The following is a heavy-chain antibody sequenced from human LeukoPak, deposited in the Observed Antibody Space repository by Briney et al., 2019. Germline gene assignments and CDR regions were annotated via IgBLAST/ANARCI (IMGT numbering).Heavy chain of an antibody. Sequence: SETLSLTCTVSGYSISSGSYYWSWIRQPAGKGLEWIGRIYTSGSTNYNPSLKSRVTISVDTSKNQFSLKLSSVTAADTAVYYCAGYSGWDFDYWGQGTLVTVSS. CDR2: IYTSGST. CDR1: GYSISSGSYY. V-gene: IGHV4-61*02. CDR3: AGYSGWDFDY. D-gene: IGHD6-19*01. J-gene: IGHJ4*02.